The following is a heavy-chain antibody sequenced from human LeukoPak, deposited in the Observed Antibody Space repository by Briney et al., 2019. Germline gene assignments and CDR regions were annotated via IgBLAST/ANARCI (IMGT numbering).Heavy chain of an antibody. Sequence: SVKVSCKASGGTFSSYAISWVRQAPGQGLEWMGGIIPTFGTANYAQKFQGRVTITADESTSTVYMELSSLRSEDTAVYYCAREAVGGMAPGDYWGQGTLVTVSS. CDR2: IIPTFGTA. D-gene: IGHD5-24*01. V-gene: IGHV1-69*01. CDR3: AREAVGGMAPGDY. CDR1: GGTFSSYA. J-gene: IGHJ4*02.